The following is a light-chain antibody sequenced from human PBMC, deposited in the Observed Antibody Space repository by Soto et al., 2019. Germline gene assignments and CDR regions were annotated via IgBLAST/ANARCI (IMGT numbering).Light chain of an antibody. CDR3: EAWDSSLSAGV. J-gene: IGLJ3*02. CDR1: RSNIGNNY. V-gene: IGLV1-51*01. CDR2: DND. Sequence: QSVLTQPPSVSAAPRQKVTVSCSGSRSNIGNNYVSWYQHLPGTAPKLLIYDNDKRPSGIPDRFSASKSGTSATLGITGLQTGDEADYYCEAWDSSLSAGVFGGGTKVTVL.